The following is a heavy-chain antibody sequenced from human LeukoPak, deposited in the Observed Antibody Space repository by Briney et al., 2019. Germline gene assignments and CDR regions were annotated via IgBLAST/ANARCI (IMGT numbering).Heavy chain of an antibody. D-gene: IGHD2-2*02. V-gene: IGHV1-3*01. J-gene: IGHJ4*02. CDR3: ARGGGWYQLLYRLDY. CDR2: INAGNGNT. Sequence: ASVKVSCKASGYTFTSYAMHWVRQAPGQRLEWMGWINAGNGNTKYSQKFQGRVTITRDTSASTAYMELSSLRSEDTAVYYCARGGGWYQLLYRLDYWGQGTLVTVSS. CDR1: GYTFTSYA.